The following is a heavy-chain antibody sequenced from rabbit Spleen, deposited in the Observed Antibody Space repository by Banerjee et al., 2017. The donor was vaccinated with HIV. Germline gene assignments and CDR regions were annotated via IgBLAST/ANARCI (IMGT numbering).Heavy chain of an antibody. J-gene: IGHJ4*01. Sequence: QSLEESGGDLGKPGASLTLTCTAYGFSFSSNDYMCWVRQAPGKGLEWIAFIYGGNGGRTFYPSWVNGRFTISKTSSTTVTLQMTSLTAADAATYFCARAEPAYIYAVTLWCPGTLVTVS. CDR3: ARAEPAYIYAVTL. D-gene: IGHD3-3*01. V-gene: IGHV1S40*01. CDR2: IYGGNGGRT. CDR1: GFSFSSNDY.